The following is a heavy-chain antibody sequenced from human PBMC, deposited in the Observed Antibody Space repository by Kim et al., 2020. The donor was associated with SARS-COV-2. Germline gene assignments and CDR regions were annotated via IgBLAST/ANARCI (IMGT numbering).Heavy chain of an antibody. CDR1: GGSISSYY. J-gene: IGHJ4*02. D-gene: IGHD3-3*01. V-gene: IGHV4-59*01. Sequence: SETLSLTCTVSGGSISSYYWSWIRQPPGKGLEWIGYIYYSGSTNYNPSLKRRVTISVDTSKNQFSLKLSSVTAADTAVYYCAGTTIFVVVISHWGQGTLVTVSS. CDR3: AGTTIFVVVISH. CDR2: IYYSGST.